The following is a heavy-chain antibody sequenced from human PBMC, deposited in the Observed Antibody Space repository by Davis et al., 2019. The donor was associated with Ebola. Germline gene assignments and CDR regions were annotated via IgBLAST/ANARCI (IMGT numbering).Heavy chain of an antibody. Sequence: GESLKISCAASRFTFSSYWMSWVRQAPGKGLEWVANIKQDGSDKNYVDSVKGRFTISRDDSKKEVYLEMSSLRAEDTAVYYCATGDYYDGEGYNRWGQGTLVIVSS. J-gene: IGHJ5*02. CDR2: IKQDGSDK. CDR1: RFTFSSYW. D-gene: IGHD3-16*01. CDR3: ATGDYYDGEGYNR. V-gene: IGHV3-7*01.